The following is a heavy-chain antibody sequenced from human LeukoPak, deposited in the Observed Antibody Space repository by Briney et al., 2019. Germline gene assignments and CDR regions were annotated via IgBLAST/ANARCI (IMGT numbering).Heavy chain of an antibody. J-gene: IGHJ4*02. Sequence: SETLSLTCTVSGGSISSYYWSWIRQPPGKGLEWIGYIYYSGSTNYNPSLKSRVTISVDTSKNQFSLKLSSVTAADTAVYYCARGLVGNYVPIDYWGQGTLVTVSS. CDR3: ARGLVGNYVPIDY. CDR1: GGSISSYY. CDR2: IYYSGST. V-gene: IGHV4-59*01. D-gene: IGHD4-11*01.